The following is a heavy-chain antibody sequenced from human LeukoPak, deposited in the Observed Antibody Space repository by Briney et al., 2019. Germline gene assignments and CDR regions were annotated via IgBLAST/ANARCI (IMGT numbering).Heavy chain of an antibody. Sequence: SQTLSLTCAISGDSVSSNGAAWNWIRQSPSRGLEWLGRTYYRSKWYNDYAVSVKSRITINPDTSKNQSSLQLNSVTPEDTAVYYCARGAGAWRGVYFDYWGQGTLVTVSS. CDR2: TYYRSKWYN. CDR3: ARGAGAWRGVYFDY. D-gene: IGHD3-10*01. CDR1: GDSVSSNGAA. V-gene: IGHV6-1*01. J-gene: IGHJ4*02.